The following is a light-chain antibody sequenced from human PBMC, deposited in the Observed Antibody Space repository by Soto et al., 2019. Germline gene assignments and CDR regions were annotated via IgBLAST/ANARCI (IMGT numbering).Light chain of an antibody. V-gene: IGLV2-14*01. CDR2: DVS. CDR3: CSYTTGTTWV. J-gene: IGLJ3*02. CDR1: SSDVGRYNY. Sequence: QSVLTQPASVSGSPGQSITISCTGTSSDVGRYNYVSWHQQHPGKAPKLLIFDVSNRPSGVSDRFSGSKSGNTASLTISGLQAEDEADYYCCSYTTGTTWVFGGGTKLTVL.